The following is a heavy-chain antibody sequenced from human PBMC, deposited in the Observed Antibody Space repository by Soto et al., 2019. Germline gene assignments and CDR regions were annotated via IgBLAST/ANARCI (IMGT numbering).Heavy chain of an antibody. Sequence: SETLSLTCTVSGGSVSSGSYYWSWIRQPPGKGLEWIGYIYYSGSTNYNPSLKSRVTISVDTSKNQFSLKLSSVTAADTAVYYSARWNIVGATGNWFDPWGQGTLVTVSS. CDR1: GGSVSSGSYY. CDR3: ARWNIVGATGNWFDP. J-gene: IGHJ5*02. D-gene: IGHD1-26*01. V-gene: IGHV4-61*01. CDR2: IYYSGST.